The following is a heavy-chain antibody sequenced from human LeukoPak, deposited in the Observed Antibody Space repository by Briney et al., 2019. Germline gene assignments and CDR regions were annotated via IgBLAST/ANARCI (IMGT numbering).Heavy chain of an antibody. D-gene: IGHD4-17*01. CDR1: GFTFSSTS. V-gene: IGHV3-21*01. J-gene: IGHJ4*02. Sequence: GGSLRLSCAASGFTFSSTSMNWVRQAPGQWLEWVSSISSSSSYIYYADSVKGRFTISRDNAKNSLYLQMNSLRAEDTAVYYCARFYGDYGSGYWGQGTLVTVSS. CDR2: ISSSSSYI. CDR3: ARFYGDYGSGY.